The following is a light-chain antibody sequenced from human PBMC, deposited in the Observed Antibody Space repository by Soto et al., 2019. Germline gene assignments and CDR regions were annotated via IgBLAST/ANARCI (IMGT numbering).Light chain of an antibody. CDR1: QSVSSN. V-gene: IGKV3-20*01. CDR2: GAS. J-gene: IGKJ1*01. Sequence: EIVLTQSPGTLSLSPGERATLSCRASQSVSSNLAWYQQKPGQAPRLLFYGASSRATGIPDRFSGSGSGTDFILTISRLEPDDFAVYYCQQYGRSPWTFGQGTKVDI. CDR3: QQYGRSPWT.